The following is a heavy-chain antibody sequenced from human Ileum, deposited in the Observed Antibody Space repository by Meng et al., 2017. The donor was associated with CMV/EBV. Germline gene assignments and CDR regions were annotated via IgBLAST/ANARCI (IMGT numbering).Heavy chain of an antibody. CDR3: ARGLGGYNTAWYASDY. D-gene: IGHD5-24*01. V-gene: IGHV3-74*01. CDR2: IEGEGIWT. J-gene: IGHJ4*02. CDR1: GFTFSNYR. Sequence: EVKLVGSGGGLGQQGGSLTLPCAASGFTFSNYRMHWVRQTAGEGLVWVSRIEGEGIWTNYADSVKGRFTISRDNAKNSLYLQMNNLRAEDTAVYYCARGLGGYNTAWYASDYWGQGTLVTVSS.